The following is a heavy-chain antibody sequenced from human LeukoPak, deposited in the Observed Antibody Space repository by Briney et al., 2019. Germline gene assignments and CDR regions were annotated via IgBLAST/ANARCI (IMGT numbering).Heavy chain of an antibody. CDR3: ARGAYYDFWSGYSPYWYFDL. CDR1: GYTFTGYY. Sequence: GASVKVSCKASGYTFTGYYMHWVRQAPGQGLEWMGWINPNSGGTNYAQKFQGRVTMTRDTSISTAYMELSSLRSEDTAVYYCARGAYYDFWSGYSPYWYFDLWGRGTLVTVSS. V-gene: IGHV1-2*02. D-gene: IGHD3-3*01. CDR2: INPNSGGT. J-gene: IGHJ2*01.